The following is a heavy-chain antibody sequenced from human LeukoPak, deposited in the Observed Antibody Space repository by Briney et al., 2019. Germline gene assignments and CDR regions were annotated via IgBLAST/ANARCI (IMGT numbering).Heavy chain of an antibody. CDR3: ARDPRYDYVWGSSDY. V-gene: IGHV3-21*01. D-gene: IGHD3-16*01. CDR2: ISSSSSYI. J-gene: IGHJ4*02. CDR1: GFTFSSYS. Sequence: GGSLILSCAASGFTFSSYSMNWVRQAPGKGLEWVSSISSSSSYIYYADSVKGRFTISRDNAKNSLYLQMNSLRAEDTAVYYCARDPRYDYVWGSSDYWGQGTLVTVSS.